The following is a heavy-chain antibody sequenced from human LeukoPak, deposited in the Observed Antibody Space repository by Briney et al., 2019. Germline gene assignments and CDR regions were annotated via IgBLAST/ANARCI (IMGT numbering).Heavy chain of an antibody. CDR3: LTIVETTIDAFDI. CDR2: ISYDGSNK. D-gene: IGHD4/OR15-4a*01. Sequence: GRSLRLSCAASGFTFSSYAMHWVRQAPGKGLEWVAVISYDGSNKYYADSVKGRFTISRDNAKSTLYLQMNSLRAEDTAVYYCLTIVETTIDAFDIWGQGTKVTVSS. CDR1: GFTFSSYA. J-gene: IGHJ3*02. V-gene: IGHV3-30-3*01.